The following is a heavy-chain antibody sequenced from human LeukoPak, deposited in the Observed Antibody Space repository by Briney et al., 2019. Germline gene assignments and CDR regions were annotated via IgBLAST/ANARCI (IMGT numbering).Heavy chain of an antibody. D-gene: IGHD6-13*01. Sequence: PGGSLRLSCAASGFTFSDYYMSWIRQAPGKGLEWVSYISFSGSTIYYADSVKGRFTISRDNAKNSLYLQMNSLRAEDTAVYYCARHTSKSAAGTGAFDIWGQGTMVTVSS. J-gene: IGHJ3*02. V-gene: IGHV3-11*01. CDR2: ISFSGSTI. CDR1: GFTFSDYY. CDR3: ARHTSKSAAGTGAFDI.